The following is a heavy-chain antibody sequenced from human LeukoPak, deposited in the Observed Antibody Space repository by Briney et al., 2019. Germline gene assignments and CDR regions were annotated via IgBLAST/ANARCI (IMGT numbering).Heavy chain of an antibody. J-gene: IGHJ4*02. CDR3: ARDPYSLRFFDY. Sequence: GGSLRLSCAASGFTFSIYAMSWVRQAPGKGLEWVSVISGSGGSTYYADSVKGRFTISRDNSKNTLYLQMNSLRAEDTAVYYCARDPYSLRFFDYWGQGTLVTVSS. CDR2: ISGSGGST. CDR1: GFTFSIYA. D-gene: IGHD3-3*01. V-gene: IGHV3-23*01.